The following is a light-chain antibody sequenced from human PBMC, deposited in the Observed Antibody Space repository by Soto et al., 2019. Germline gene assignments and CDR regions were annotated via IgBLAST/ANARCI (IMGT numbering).Light chain of an antibody. CDR1: NXGRKS. V-gene: IGLV3-21*02. CDR2: DDS. Sequence: SYELTQPPSVSVXPXQXARXTCGXNNXGRKSVHWYQQMPGQAPVLVVYDDSARPSGIPERISGSNSGNTATLTVTRVEAGDEADYYCQVWDGSSDHHWVFGGGTKLTVL. J-gene: IGLJ3*02. CDR3: QVWDGSSDHHWV.